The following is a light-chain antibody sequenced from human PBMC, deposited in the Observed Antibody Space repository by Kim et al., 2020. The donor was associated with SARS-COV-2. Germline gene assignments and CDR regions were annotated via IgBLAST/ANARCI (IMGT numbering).Light chain of an antibody. Sequence: VSPGERATLSCRASQSVSSNLAWYQQKPGQAPRLLIYGASTRATGIPARFSGSGSGTEFTLTISSLQSEDFAVYYCQQYNNWPQTFGQGPKLEI. CDR3: QQYNNWPQT. CDR1: QSVSSN. V-gene: IGKV3-15*01. J-gene: IGKJ2*01. CDR2: GAS.